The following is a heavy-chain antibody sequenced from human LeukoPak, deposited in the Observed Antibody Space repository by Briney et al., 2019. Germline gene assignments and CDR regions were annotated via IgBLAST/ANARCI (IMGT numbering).Heavy chain of an antibody. D-gene: IGHD3-10*01. V-gene: IGHV1-2*02. CDR1: GYTFTGHY. Sequence: ASVKVSCKASGYTFTGHYMHWVRQAPGQGLEWMGWINPDSGGTNYAQKFQGRVTMTRDTSISTAYMELSRLRSDDTALYYCARSGSYYNYLDDWGQGTLVTVSS. J-gene: IGHJ4*02. CDR3: ARSGSYYNYLDD. CDR2: INPDSGGT.